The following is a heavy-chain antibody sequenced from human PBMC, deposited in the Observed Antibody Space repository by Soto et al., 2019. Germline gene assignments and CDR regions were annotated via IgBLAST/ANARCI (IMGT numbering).Heavy chain of an antibody. CDR1: GFTFSNYG. CDR3: ARSYGLSSYNWNLYYYYGMDV. J-gene: IGHJ6*02. CDR2: ISYDGSNK. D-gene: IGHD1-20*01. V-gene: IGHV3-30*03. Sequence: PGGSLRLSCAASGFTFSNYGMHWVRQAPGKGLEWVAVISYDGSNKYYADSVKGRFTISRDNSKNTLYMQMNSLRAEDTAVYYCARSYGLSSYNWNLYYYYGMDVWGQGTTVTVSS.